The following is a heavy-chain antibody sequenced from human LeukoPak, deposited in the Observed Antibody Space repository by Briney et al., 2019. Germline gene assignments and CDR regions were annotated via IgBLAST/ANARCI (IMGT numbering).Heavy chain of an antibody. CDR2: INSDGSST. V-gene: IGHV3-74*01. CDR3: ATAYSSSWAFDY. CDR1: GFTFSSYW. J-gene: IGHJ4*02. Sequence: GGSLRLSCAASGFTFSSYWMHWVRQAPGKGLVWVSRINSDGSSTSYADSVRGRFSISRDNSKNTLYLQMNSLRAEDTAVYYCATAYSSSWAFDYWGQGTLVTVSS. D-gene: IGHD6-13*01.